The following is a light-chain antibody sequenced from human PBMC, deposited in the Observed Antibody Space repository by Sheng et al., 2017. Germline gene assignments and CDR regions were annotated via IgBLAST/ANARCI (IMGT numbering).Light chain of an antibody. CDR1: SSDVGNYNL. Sequence: QSALTQPASVSGSPGQSITISCTGTSSDVGNYNLVSWYQQHPGKAPKLMIYESSNRPSGVSNRFSGSKSGNTASLTISGLQAEDEAEYYCGSYTSSSTLVVFGGGTKLTVL. CDR2: ESS. J-gene: IGLJ2*01. V-gene: IGLV2-14*02. CDR3: GSYTSSSTLVV.